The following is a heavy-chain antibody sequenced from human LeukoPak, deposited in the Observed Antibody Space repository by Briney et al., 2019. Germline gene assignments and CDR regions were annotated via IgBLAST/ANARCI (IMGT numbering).Heavy chain of an antibody. V-gene: IGHV5-51*01. Sequence: GESLKISCKGSGYSFTSYWIGWVRQMPGKGLEWMGIIYPGDSDTRYSPSLQGQVTISADKSISTAYLQWSSLKASDTAMYYCARRGLIRGITMVRGVQDAFDIWGQGTMVTVSS. CDR2: IYPGDSDT. CDR1: GYSFTSYW. J-gene: IGHJ3*02. D-gene: IGHD3-10*01. CDR3: ARRGLIRGITMVRGVQDAFDI.